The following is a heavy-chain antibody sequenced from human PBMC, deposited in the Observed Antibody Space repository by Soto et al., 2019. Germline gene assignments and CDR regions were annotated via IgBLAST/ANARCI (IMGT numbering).Heavy chain of an antibody. Sequence: LSLTCTVSGGSISNGDYYWSWIRQHPGKGLEWIGYIYYSGSTYYNPSLKSRVTISVDTPKNQFSLKLTSVTAADTAVYYCARVYGDYDYYYGMDVWGQGTTVTVSS. CDR2: IYYSGST. D-gene: IGHD4-17*01. CDR3: ARVYGDYDYYYGMDV. V-gene: IGHV4-31*03. J-gene: IGHJ6*02. CDR1: GGSISNGDYY.